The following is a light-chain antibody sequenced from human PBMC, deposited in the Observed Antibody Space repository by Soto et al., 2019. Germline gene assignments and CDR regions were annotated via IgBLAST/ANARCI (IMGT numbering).Light chain of an antibody. V-gene: IGLV1-51*01. CDR3: GSWDSSLSAYV. CDR1: SSNIGGNS. CDR2: DDN. Sequence: QSVMTQPPSVSAAPGQKVTISCSGSSSNIGGNSVSWYQQLPGTAPKLLIYDDNKRPSGIPDRFSGSKSGTSATLGITGFQTGDEADYYCGSWDSSLSAYVFGTGTKRHRP. J-gene: IGLJ1*01.